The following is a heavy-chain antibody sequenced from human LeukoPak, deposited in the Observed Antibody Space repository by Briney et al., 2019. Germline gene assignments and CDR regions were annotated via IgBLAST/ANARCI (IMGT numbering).Heavy chain of an antibody. D-gene: IGHD3-16*02. V-gene: IGHV3-43*02. Sequence: PGGSLRLSCAASGFTFSSYGMHWVRQAPGKGLEWVSLISGDGGSTYYADSVKGRFTISRDNSKNSLYLQMNSLRTEDTALYYCAKGSRYDYVWGSYRPIIDYWGQGTLVTVSS. J-gene: IGHJ4*02. CDR1: GFTFSSYG. CDR2: ISGDGGST. CDR3: AKGSRYDYVWGSYRPIIDY.